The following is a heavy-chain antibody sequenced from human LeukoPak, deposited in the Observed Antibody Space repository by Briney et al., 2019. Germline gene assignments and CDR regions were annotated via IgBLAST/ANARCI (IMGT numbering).Heavy chain of an antibody. CDR3: ARMMSTVNTFDI. V-gene: IGHV4-39*01. CDR1: GGSLSSRSCY. CDR2: IFYTGST. J-gene: IGHJ3*02. Sequence: PSETLSLTCTVSGGSLSSRSCYWGWVRQPPGKGLEWIGTIFYTGSTYYNPSLKSRVTISVDTSKNQFSLKLSSVTAADTAVYYCARMMSTVNTFDIWGQGTMVTVSS. D-gene: IGHD4-17*01.